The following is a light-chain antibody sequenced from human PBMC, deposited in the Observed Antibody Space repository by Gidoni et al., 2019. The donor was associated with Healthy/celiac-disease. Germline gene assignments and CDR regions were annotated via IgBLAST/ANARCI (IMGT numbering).Light chain of an antibody. Sequence: SHELTQPHSVSVSPGQTASITCSGDKLGDKYACWYQQKPGQSPVLVIYQDSKRPSGIPERFSGSNSGNTATLTISGTQAMDEADYYCQAWDSSTVVFGGGTKLTVL. CDR2: QDS. CDR1: KLGDKY. CDR3: QAWDSSTVV. J-gene: IGLJ2*01. V-gene: IGLV3-1*01.